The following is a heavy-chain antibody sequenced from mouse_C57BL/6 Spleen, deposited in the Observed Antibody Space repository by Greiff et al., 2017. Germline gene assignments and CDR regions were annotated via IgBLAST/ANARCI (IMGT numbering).Heavy chain of an antibody. J-gene: IGHJ2*01. CDR1: GYTFTSYW. V-gene: IGHV1-50*01. CDR2: IDPSDSYT. Sequence: QVQLQQPGAELVKPGASVTLSCKASGYTFTSYWMQWVQQRPGQGLEWIGEIDPSDSYTNYNQKFKGKATLTVDTYSSTASMQLSSLTSEDSAVYYCARPYYSNYFDYWGQGTTLTVSS. D-gene: IGHD2-5*01. CDR3: ARPYYSNYFDY.